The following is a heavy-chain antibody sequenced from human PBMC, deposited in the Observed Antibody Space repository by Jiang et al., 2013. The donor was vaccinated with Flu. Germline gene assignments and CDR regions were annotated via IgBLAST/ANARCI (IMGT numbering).Heavy chain of an antibody. V-gene: IGHV4-4*02. CDR1: GGSISSSNW. D-gene: IGHD3-22*01. CDR3: ARHPNTNYYDSSGYSPY. CDR2: IYHSGST. Sequence: GPGLVKPSGTLSLTCAVSGGSISSSNWWSWVRQPPGKGLEWIGEIYHSGSTNYNPSLKSRVTISVDKSKNQFSLKLSSVTAADTAVYYCARHPNTNYYDSSGYSPYWGQGTLVTVSS. J-gene: IGHJ4*02.